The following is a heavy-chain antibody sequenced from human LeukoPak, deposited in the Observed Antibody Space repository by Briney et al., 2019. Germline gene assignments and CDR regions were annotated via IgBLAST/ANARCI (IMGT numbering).Heavy chain of an antibody. Sequence: SETLSLTCTVSGGSISSGSYYWSWIRQPAGKGLEWIGRIYTSGSTNYNPSLKSRVTISVDTSKNQSSLKLSSVTAADTAVYYCANSNSSSDYWGQGTLVTVSS. D-gene: IGHD6-6*01. CDR1: GGSISSGSYY. CDR3: ANSNSSSDY. CDR2: IYTSGST. V-gene: IGHV4-61*02. J-gene: IGHJ4*02.